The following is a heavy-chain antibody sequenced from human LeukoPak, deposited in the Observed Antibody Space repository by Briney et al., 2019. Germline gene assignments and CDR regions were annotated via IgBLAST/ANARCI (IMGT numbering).Heavy chain of an antibody. CDR1: GGSISSGGYY. V-gene: IGHV4-31*03. Sequence: SETLSLTCTVSGGSISSGGYYWSWIRQHPGKGLEWIGYIYYSGSTYYNPSLKSRVTISVDTSKNQFSLKLSPVTAADTAVYYCASSGASGYYTSHYFDYWGQGTLVTVSS. D-gene: IGHD3-3*01. CDR2: IYYSGST. CDR3: ASSGASGYYTSHYFDY. J-gene: IGHJ4*02.